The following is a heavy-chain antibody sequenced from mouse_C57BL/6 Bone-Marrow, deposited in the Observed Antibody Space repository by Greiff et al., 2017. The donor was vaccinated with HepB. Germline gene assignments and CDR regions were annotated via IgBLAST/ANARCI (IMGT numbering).Heavy chain of an antibody. Sequence: VHVKQSGTVLARPGASVKMSCKTSGYTFTSYWMHWVKQRPGQGLEWIGAIYPGNSDTSYNQKFKGKAKLTAVTSASTAYMELSSLTNEDSAVYYCTRWEVTTCFDYWGQGTTLTVSS. V-gene: IGHV1-5*01. D-gene: IGHD2-5*01. CDR3: TRWEVTTCFDY. J-gene: IGHJ2*01. CDR1: GYTFTSYW. CDR2: IYPGNSDT.